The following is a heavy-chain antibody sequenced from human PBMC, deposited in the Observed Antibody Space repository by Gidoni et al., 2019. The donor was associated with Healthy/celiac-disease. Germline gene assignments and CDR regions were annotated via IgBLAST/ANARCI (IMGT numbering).Heavy chain of an antibody. Sequence: QVQLQESGPGLVKPSETLSLTCAVSGYSSSSGYYWGWIRQPPGKGLEWIGSIYHSGSTYYNPSLKSRVTISVDTSKNQFSLKLSSVTAADTAVYYCARDHDWFDPWGQGTLVTVSS. CDR2: IYHSGST. J-gene: IGHJ5*02. CDR1: GYSSSSGYY. V-gene: IGHV4-38-2*02. CDR3: ARDHDWFDP.